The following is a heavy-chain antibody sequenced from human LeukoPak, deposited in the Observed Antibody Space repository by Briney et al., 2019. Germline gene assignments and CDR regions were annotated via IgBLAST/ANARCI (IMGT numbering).Heavy chain of an antibody. CDR2: IYYSGST. CDR3: ASPGATTARAAFDI. J-gene: IGHJ3*02. Sequence: SETLSLTCTVSGDSISSSSYYWGWIRQPPGKGLEWIGSIYYSGSTYYNPSLKSRVTISVDTSKNQFSLKLSSVTAADTAVHYCASPGATTARAAFDIWGQGTMVTVSS. D-gene: IGHD4-17*01. V-gene: IGHV4-39*01. CDR1: GDSISSSSYY.